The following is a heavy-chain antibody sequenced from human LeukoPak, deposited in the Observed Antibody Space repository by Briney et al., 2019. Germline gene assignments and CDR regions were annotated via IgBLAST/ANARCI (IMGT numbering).Heavy chain of an antibody. D-gene: IGHD2/OR15-2a*01. Sequence: GGSLRLSCAASGFTFSGYWMSWVRQAPGKGLEWVANIKQDGGEEYYVDSVKGRFTISRDNAKNSLYLQMNSLTAEDTAVYYCARLLSNYYYYYMDVWGKGTTVTVPS. CDR3: ARLLSNYYYYYMDV. CDR1: GFTFSGYW. V-gene: IGHV3-7*01. CDR2: IKQDGGEE. J-gene: IGHJ6*03.